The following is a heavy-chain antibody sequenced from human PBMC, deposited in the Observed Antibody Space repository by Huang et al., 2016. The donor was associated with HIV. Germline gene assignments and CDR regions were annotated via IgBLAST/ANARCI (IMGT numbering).Heavy chain of an antibody. CDR3: ARARGFLYDSTGYYSRYYFDS. CDR2: MHPKIGKT. V-gene: IGHV1-8*03. CDR1: GFNFNNYA. J-gene: IGHJ4*02. Sequence: QVQLVQSGAEVKKPGASVKVSCKASGFNFNNYAFNWVRQASGQGLEWMGRMHPKIGKTGYAQKYQGRVTITRNTSITTDYMELRSLRSEDTAVYYCARARGFLYDSTGYYSRYYFDSWGQGTLVTISS. D-gene: IGHD3-22*01.